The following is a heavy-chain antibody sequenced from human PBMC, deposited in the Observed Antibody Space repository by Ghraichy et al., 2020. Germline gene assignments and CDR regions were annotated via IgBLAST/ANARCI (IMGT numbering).Heavy chain of an antibody. D-gene: IGHD3-10*01. CDR2: IYWNDDK. CDR3: AHMGQIKSGYYGMDV. CDR1: GFSIMSSEVG. J-gene: IGHJ6*02. V-gene: IGHV2-5*01. Sequence: SGPTLVKPTQTLTLTCTFSGFSIMSSEVGVGWNRQPPGKALEWLALIYWNDDKRYSPSLKNRLTITKDTSKNQVVLTMTNMDPMDTATYYCAHMGQIKSGYYGMDVWGQGTTVAVSS.